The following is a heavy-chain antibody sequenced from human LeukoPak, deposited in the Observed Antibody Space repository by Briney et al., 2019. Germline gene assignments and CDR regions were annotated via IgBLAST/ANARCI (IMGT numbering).Heavy chain of an antibody. J-gene: IGHJ4*02. CDR1: GYTFTSYD. Sequence: ASVKVSCKASGYTFTSYDINWVRQATGQGLEWMGWMNPNSGNTGYAQKFQGRVTMTEDTSTDTAYMELSSLRSEDTAVYYCATVPSGWYLDYWGQGTLVTVSS. CDR2: MNPNSGNT. V-gene: IGHV1-8*01. CDR3: ATVPSGWYLDY. D-gene: IGHD6-19*01.